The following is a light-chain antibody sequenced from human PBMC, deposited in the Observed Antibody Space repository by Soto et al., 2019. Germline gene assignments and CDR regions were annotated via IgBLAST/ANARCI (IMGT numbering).Light chain of an antibody. CDR3: AAWDDSLSGYV. J-gene: IGLJ1*01. CDR1: SSSIGSNY. CDR2: ANR. V-gene: IGLV1-47*02. Sequence: QSVLTQPPSASGTPGQRVAISCSGSSSSIGSNYVYWYQQLPGTAPKLLIYANRQRPSGVPDRFSGSNSGTSASLAISGLQSEDEADYYCAAWDDSLSGYVFGTGTKLTVL.